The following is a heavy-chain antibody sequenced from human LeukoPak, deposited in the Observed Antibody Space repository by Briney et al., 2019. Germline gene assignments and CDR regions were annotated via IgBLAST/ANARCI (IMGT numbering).Heavy chain of an antibody. V-gene: IGHV1-8*03. CDR2: MNPNSGNT. CDR1: GYTFTSYD. J-gene: IGHJ4*02. CDR3: ARADRDFWSGYLYYFDY. Sequence: ASVKVSCKASGYTFTSYDINWVRQATGQGLEWMGWMNPNSGNTGYAQKFQGRVTITRNTSISTAYMELSSLRSEDTAVYCCARADRDFWSGYLYYFDYWGQGTLVTVSS. D-gene: IGHD3-3*01.